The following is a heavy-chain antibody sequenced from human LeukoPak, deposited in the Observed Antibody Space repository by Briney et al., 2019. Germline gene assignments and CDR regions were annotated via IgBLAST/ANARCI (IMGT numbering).Heavy chain of an antibody. CDR1: GGSISSGGYY. CDR3: ARVGYSYGNDY. Sequence: KSSETLSLTCTVSGGSISSGGYYWSWIRQHPGKGLEWIGYIYYSGSTYYNPFLKSRVTISVDTSKNQFSLKLSSVTAADTAVYYCARVGYSYGNDYWGQGTLVTVSS. D-gene: IGHD5-18*01. J-gene: IGHJ4*02. CDR2: IYYSGST. V-gene: IGHV4-31*03.